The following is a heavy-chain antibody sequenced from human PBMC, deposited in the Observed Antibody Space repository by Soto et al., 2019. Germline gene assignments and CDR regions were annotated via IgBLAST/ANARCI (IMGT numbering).Heavy chain of an antibody. CDR3: ATISDRGIAAALDF. D-gene: IGHD6-13*01. Sequence: GGSLRLSCAASTFIFTNYAMSWVRQAPGEGLGWVSAISGSGGTTYYAESVKGRFSISRDNSKNTLYLQLNSLRVEDTAIYYCATISDRGIAAALDFWGQGTLVTVSS. J-gene: IGHJ4*02. CDR1: TFIFTNYA. CDR2: ISGSGGTT. V-gene: IGHV3-23*01.